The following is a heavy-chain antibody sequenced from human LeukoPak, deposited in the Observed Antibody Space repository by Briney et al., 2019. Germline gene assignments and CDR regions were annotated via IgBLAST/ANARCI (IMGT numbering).Heavy chain of an antibody. CDR3: AKTMAYSGSYQTN. J-gene: IGHJ4*02. CDR2: ISGSGGST. D-gene: IGHD1-26*01. CDR1: GFTFSGYA. V-gene: IGHV3-23*01. Sequence: GGSLRLSCAASGFTFSGYAMSWVRQAPGRGLEWVSAISGSGGSTYYADSVKGRFTISRDNSKNTLYLQMNSLRAEDTAVYYCAKTMAYSGSYQTNWGQGTLVTVSS.